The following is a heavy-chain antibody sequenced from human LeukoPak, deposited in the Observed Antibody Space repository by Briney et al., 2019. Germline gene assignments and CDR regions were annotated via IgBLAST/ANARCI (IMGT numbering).Heavy chain of an antibody. J-gene: IGHJ3*02. CDR1: GYTFTGYY. Sequence: GASVKVSCKTSGYTFTGYYIQWVRQAPGQGLEWMGYINPTSGGTNYAQEFQGRVTMTRDTSISTAYMELSRLTSDDTAVYYCARGEMITFGGVIVISTFDILCQGTMVTVS. V-gene: IGHV1-2*02. D-gene: IGHD3-16*02. CDR2: INPTSGGT. CDR3: ARGEMITFGGVIVISTFDI.